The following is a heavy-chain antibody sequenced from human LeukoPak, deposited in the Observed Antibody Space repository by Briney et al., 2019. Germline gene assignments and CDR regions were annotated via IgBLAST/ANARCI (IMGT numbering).Heavy chain of an antibody. CDR2: IYSGGST. CDR3: ARGIPVYYDSSGYPNYYFDY. D-gene: IGHD3-22*01. J-gene: IGHJ4*02. CDR1: GFTVSSNY. V-gene: IGHV3-66*01. Sequence: GGSLRLSCAASGFTVSSNYMSWVRQAPGKGLEWVSVIYSGGSTYYADSVKGRFTISRDNSKNTLYLQMNSLRAEDTAVYYCARGIPVYYDSSGYPNYYFDYWGQGTLVTVSS.